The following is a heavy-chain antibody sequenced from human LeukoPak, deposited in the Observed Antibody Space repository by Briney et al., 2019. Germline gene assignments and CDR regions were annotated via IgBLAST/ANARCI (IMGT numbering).Heavy chain of an antibody. CDR1: GGSISGSTYY. CDR2: IHSSGNT. V-gene: IGHV4-39*01. J-gene: IGHJ4*02. CDR3: ARHYNNYGYRLDY. Sequence: SETLSLTCTVSGGSISGSTYYWGWIRQPPGKGLEWLGSIHSSGNTYYKPSPKSRVTLSVDTSKSQFSLRLTSVTAADTAVYYCARHYNNYGYRLDYWGQGTLVTVSS. D-gene: IGHD4-11*01.